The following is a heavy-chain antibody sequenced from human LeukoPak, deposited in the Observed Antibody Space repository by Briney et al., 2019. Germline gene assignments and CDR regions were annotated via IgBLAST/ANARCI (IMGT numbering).Heavy chain of an antibody. V-gene: IGHV1-2*02. CDR1: GYTFTDYY. CDR2: INPNSGDT. Sequence: GASVKVSCKASGYTFTDYYMHWVRQAPGQGLEWMGWINPNSGDTNYAQKFQGRVTMTRDTSISTAFMELSSLTSDDTAVYHCARPLSRAAADKGFDFWGQGTVVTVSP. J-gene: IGHJ4*02. D-gene: IGHD6-25*01. CDR3: ARPLSRAAADKGFDF.